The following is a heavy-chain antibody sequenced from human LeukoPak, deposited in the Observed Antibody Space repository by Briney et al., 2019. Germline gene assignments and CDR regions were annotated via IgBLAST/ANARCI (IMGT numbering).Heavy chain of an antibody. J-gene: IGHJ4*02. CDR3: ARGRREKSSTSRFDY. D-gene: IGHD2-2*01. Sequence: ASVKVSCKASGYTFTSYYIHWVRQAPGQGLEWMGIINPSGGSTSYARKFQGRVTMTRDTSTSTVYMELSSLRSEDTAVYYCARGRREKSSTSRFDYWGQGTLVTVSS. CDR1: GYTFTSYY. V-gene: IGHV1-46*01. CDR2: INPSGGST.